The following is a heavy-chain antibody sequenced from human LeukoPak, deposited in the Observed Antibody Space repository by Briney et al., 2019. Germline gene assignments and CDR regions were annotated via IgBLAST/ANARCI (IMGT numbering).Heavy chain of an antibody. D-gene: IGHD1-26*01. Sequence: PSETLSLTCTVSGGPISSYYWRWIRQPPGKGLEWIGYIYYSGSTNYSPSLKSRVTISVDTSKNQFSLRLSSVTAADTAVYYCAREGGSYYAGGDYYYMDVWGKGTTVTVSS. CDR2: IYYSGST. J-gene: IGHJ6*03. CDR3: AREGGSYYAGGDYYYMDV. CDR1: GGPISSYY. V-gene: IGHV4-59*01.